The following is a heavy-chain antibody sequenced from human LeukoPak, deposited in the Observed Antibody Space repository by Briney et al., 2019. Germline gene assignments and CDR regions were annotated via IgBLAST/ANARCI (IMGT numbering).Heavy chain of an antibody. D-gene: IGHD3-10*01. CDR1: GFTFSSYS. Sequence: PGGSLRLSCAASGFTFSSYSMNWVRQAPGKGLEWVSYISSSSSTIYYADSVKGRFTISRDNAKNSLYLQMNSLRAEDTAVYYCASTPSSLLWFGELLEDYWGQGTLVTVSS. J-gene: IGHJ4*02. CDR2: ISSSSSTI. V-gene: IGHV3-48*01. CDR3: ASTPSSLLWFGELLEDY.